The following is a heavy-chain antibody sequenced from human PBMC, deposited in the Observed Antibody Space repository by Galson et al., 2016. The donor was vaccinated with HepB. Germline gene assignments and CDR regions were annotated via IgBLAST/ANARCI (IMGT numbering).Heavy chain of an antibody. J-gene: IGHJ4*02. D-gene: IGHD4-17*01. CDR1: GFTLSSYS. CDR3: AKASTRYGDYHGSFDY. V-gene: IGHV3-48*01. CDR2: ISSSSSTI. Sequence: SLRLSCAASGFTLSSYSMNWVRQAPGKGLEWVSYISSSSSTIYYAASVKGRFTISRDSSKNTLFLQVNSLRPEDTAVYYCAKASTRYGDYHGSFDYWGQGTLVTVSS.